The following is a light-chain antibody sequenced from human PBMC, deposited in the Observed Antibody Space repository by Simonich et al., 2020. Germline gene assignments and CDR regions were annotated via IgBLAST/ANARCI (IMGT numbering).Light chain of an antibody. CDR2: EGS. CDR3: CSYAGSSTL. CDR1: SSEVGSYNL. V-gene: IGLV2-23*01. J-gene: IGLJ3*02. Sequence: QSALTQPASASGSPGQSITLSCTGTSSEVGSYNLVSWYQKHPGKAPKLMIYEGSKRPSGVSNRFSGSKSGNTASLTIYGLQAEDEADYYCCSYAGSSTLFGGGTKLTVL.